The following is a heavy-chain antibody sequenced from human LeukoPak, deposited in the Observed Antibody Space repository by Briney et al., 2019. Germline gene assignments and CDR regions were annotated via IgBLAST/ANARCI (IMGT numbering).Heavy chain of an antibody. CDR3: ARSGTKTNGFDY. V-gene: IGHV4-59*01. CDR2: IYYSGST. Sequence: PSETLSLTCTVSGVSISTYYWSWIRQPPGKGLKWIGYIYYSGSTNYSPSLQSRVTISVDTSRNQFSLRLSSVTAADTAMYYCARSGTKTNGFDYWGQGTLVTVSS. J-gene: IGHJ4*02. D-gene: IGHD2-8*01. CDR1: GVSISTYY.